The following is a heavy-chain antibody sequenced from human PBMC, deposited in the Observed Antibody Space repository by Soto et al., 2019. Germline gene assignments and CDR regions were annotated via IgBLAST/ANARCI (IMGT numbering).Heavy chain of an antibody. CDR1: GYTFTSYD. CDR3: ARSLPRDGSTIFGVVIKKAWAGDYYYYMDV. V-gene: IGHV1-8*01. CDR2: MNPNSGNT. Sequence: ASVKVSCKASGYTFTSYDFNWVRQAAGQGLEWMGWMNPNSGNTGYAQNFRGRVTMTRNTSISTAYMELSSLRSEDTAVYYCARSLPRDGSTIFGVVIKKAWAGDYYYYMDVWGKGTTVTVSS. J-gene: IGHJ6*03. D-gene: IGHD3-3*01.